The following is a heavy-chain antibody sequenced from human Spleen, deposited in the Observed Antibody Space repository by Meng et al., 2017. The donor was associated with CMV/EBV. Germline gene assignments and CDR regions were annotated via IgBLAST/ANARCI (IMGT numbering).Heavy chain of an antibody. J-gene: IGHJ6*02. Sequence: ASVKVSCKASGYTFFTYGISWVRQAPGQGLEWMGWISGYNGNTYYAQSLQGRVTLTTDSSTTTAYMELRGLRSDDTAVYYCARVEAIYYGMEDWGQGTTVTVSS. CDR1: GYTFFTYG. CDR3: ARVEAIYYGMED. V-gene: IGHV1-18*01. CDR2: ISGYNGNT.